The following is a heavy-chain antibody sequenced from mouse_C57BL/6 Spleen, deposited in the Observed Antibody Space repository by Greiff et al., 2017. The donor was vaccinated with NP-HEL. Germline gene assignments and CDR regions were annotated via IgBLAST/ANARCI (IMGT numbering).Heavy chain of an antibody. D-gene: IGHD2-4*01. J-gene: IGHJ3*01. CDR2: IDPANGNT. Sequence: VHVKQSVAELVRPGASVKLSCTASGFNIKNTYMHWVKQRPEQGLEWIGRIDPANGNTKYAPKFQGKATITADTSSNTAYLQLSSLTSEDTAIYYCARTPLIYYDYDWFAYWGQGTLVTVSA. V-gene: IGHV14-3*01. CDR1: GFNIKNTY. CDR3: ARTPLIYYDYDWFAY.